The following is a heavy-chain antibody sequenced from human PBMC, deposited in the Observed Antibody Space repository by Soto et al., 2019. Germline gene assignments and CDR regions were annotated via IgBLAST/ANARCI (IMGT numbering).Heavy chain of an antibody. Sequence: ASVKVSCKASGGTFTSYGISWVRQAPGQGLEWMGWISAYNGNTNYAQELQGRVTMTTDTSTSTAYMELRSLRSDDTAVYYCARDGAPIVGANWFDPWGQGTLVTVSS. CDR3: ARDGAPIVGANWFDP. D-gene: IGHD1-26*01. CDR1: GGTFTSYG. CDR2: ISAYNGNT. J-gene: IGHJ5*02. V-gene: IGHV1-18*01.